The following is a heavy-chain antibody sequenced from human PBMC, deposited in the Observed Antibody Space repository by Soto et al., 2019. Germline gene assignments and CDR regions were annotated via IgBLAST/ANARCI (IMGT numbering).Heavy chain of an antibody. V-gene: IGHV4-30-4*02. D-gene: IGHD2-2*01. Sequence: SETLSLTCTVSGGSISSGDYYWGWIRQPPGKGLEWIGYIYYSGSTYYNPSLKSRVTISVDTSKNQFSLKLSSVTAADTAVYYCARALGVLVPAGIGSWFDPWGQGTLVTVSS. CDR2: IYYSGST. J-gene: IGHJ5*02. CDR3: ARALGVLVPAGIGSWFDP. CDR1: GGSISSGDYY.